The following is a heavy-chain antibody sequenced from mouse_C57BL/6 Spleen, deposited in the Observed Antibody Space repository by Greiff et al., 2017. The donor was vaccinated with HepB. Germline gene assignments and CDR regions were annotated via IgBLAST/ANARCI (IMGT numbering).Heavy chain of an antibody. J-gene: IGHJ1*03. CDR3: AGDYCGSSNGGYFDV. CDR2: ISYDGSN. D-gene: IGHD1-1*01. V-gene: IGHV3-6*01. CDR1: GYSITSGYY. Sequence: EVKLEESGPGLVKPSQSLSLSCSVTGYSITSGYYWNWIRQFPGNKLEWMGYISYDGSNNYNPSLKNRITITRDTSKNEFFLKLNPVTTEDTATYCCAGDYCGSSNGGYFDVWGTGTTVTVSA.